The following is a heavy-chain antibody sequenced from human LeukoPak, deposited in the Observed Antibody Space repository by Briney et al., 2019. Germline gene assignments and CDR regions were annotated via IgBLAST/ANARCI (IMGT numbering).Heavy chain of an antibody. CDR2: ISSSSSTI. Sequence: GGSLRLSCAASGFTFSSYSMNWVRQAPGKGLEWVSYISSSSSTIYYADSVKGRFTISRDNAKNSLYLQMNSLRAEDTAVYYCARDYHPAGVWNDAGTNWFDPWGQGTPVTVSS. CDR3: ARDYHPAGVWNDAGTNWFDP. J-gene: IGHJ5*02. D-gene: IGHD1-1*01. V-gene: IGHV3-48*04. CDR1: GFTFSSYS.